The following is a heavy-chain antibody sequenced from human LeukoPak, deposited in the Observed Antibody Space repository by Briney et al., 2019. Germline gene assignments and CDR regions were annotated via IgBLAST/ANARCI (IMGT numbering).Heavy chain of an antibody. D-gene: IGHD3-22*01. Sequence: SETLSLTCTVSGGSISSGSYYWSWIRQPAGKGLEWIGRIYTSGSTNYNPSLKSRVTISVDTSKNQFSLKLSSVTAADTAVYYCARRYDSSGYGGNDYWGQGTLVTVSS. CDR3: ARRYDSSGYGGNDY. CDR1: GGSISSGSYY. J-gene: IGHJ4*02. CDR2: IYTSGST. V-gene: IGHV4-61*02.